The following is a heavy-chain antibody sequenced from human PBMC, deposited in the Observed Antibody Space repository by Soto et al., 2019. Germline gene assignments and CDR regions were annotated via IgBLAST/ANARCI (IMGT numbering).Heavy chain of an antibody. CDR3: LGGYPWVGFYY. V-gene: IGHV4-39*01. J-gene: IGHJ4*02. D-gene: IGHD3-22*01. Sequence: LQLQESGPGLVKPSETLSLTCTVSGGSMSTSDYYWGWIRQTPGKGLEYIGKIDYRGTAYYNPSLASRVTISTDTSKNQFSLKLTSVTATDTAVYICLGGYPWVGFYYWGQGTLVTVSS. CDR1: GGSMSTSDYY. CDR2: IDYRGTA.